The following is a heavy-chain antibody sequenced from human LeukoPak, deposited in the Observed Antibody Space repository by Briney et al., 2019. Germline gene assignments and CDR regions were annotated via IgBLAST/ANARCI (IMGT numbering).Heavy chain of an antibody. J-gene: IGHJ4*02. V-gene: IGHV1-2*02. D-gene: IGHD2-21*02. Sequence: ASVTVSFTSSGYRFISNYIQWVRQAPGPGPGWMGCMHPGNGNTRYAEKFQGRVTMTRDTSINTAYMDLSSLRSDDTAVYYCAREGSYCVGGDCYSFDFGGEGPLIAVSA. CDR2: MHPGNGNT. CDR1: GYRFISNY. CDR3: AREGSYCVGGDCYSFDF.